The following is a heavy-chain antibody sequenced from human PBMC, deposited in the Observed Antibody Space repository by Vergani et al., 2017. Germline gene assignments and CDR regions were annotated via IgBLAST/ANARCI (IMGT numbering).Heavy chain of an antibody. V-gene: IGHV3-30*18. CDR3: AKAHIMITMIVTGMDV. Sequence: QVQLVESGGGVVQPGRSLTLSCPASLFTFSLSCMHWVRPAPVKVLVVVAVISYYGSNKYYADSVKGRFTISRDNSKNTLYLQMNSLRAEDTAVYYCAKAHIMITMIVTGMDVWGKGTTVTVSS. CDR2: ISYYGSNK. CDR1: LFTFSLSC. J-gene: IGHJ6*04. D-gene: IGHD3-22*01.